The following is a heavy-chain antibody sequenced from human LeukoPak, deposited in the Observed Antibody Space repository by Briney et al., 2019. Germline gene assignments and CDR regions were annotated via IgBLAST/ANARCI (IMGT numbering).Heavy chain of an antibody. CDR2: ISSSSSYI. Sequence: GGSLRLSCAASGFTFSSYSMNWVRQAPGKGLEWVSSISSSSSYIYYADSVKGRFTISRDNAKNSLYLQMNSLRAKDTAVYYCAREGAPSDSSGYYYAEFDYWGQGTLVTVSS. V-gene: IGHV3-21*01. D-gene: IGHD3-22*01. CDR1: GFTFSSYS. CDR3: AREGAPSDSSGYYYAEFDY. J-gene: IGHJ4*02.